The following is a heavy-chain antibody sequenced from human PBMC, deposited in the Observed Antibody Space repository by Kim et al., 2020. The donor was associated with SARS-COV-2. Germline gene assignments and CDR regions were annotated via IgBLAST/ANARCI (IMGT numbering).Heavy chain of an antibody. Sequence: GGSLRLSCTASGFTFGDYAMSWVRQAPGKGLEWVGFIRSKAYGGTTEYAATLKDRFTISRDDSKSITYLQMNSLKTEDTAVYYCTRDDFLSGYLRFWGQRTLVTVTS. CDR1: GFTFGDYA. V-gene: IGHV3-49*04. J-gene: IGHJ4*02. CDR3: TRDDFLSGYLRF. CDR2: IRSKAYGGTT. D-gene: IGHD3-3*01.